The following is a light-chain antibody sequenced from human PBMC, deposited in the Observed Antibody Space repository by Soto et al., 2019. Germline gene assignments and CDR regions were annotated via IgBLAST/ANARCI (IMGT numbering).Light chain of an antibody. J-gene: IGKJ3*01. CDR3: QQYNNWPFT. Sequence: EIVMTQSPATLSVSPGERATLSCRASQNINNNLAWYQQKDGQGPRLLIYDASTRATGVPGRFSGSGSGTEFTLPISSLQSEDFAVYYCQQYNNWPFTFGPGTKVDIK. CDR2: DAS. V-gene: IGKV3-15*01. CDR1: QNINNN.